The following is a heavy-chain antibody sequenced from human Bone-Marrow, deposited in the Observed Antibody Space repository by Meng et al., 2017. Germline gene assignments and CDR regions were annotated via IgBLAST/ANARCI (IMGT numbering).Heavy chain of an antibody. CDR3: ARGYCSTTSCYNRYFDY. CDR2: IYYTGST. Sequence: QPQRQEAGPGLVRPSEARARTGSVAGGSISTSGYSWGWIRQPPGKGLEWIGSIYYTGSTYYNPALKSRVTISLDTSKNQFSLNLSSVTAADTAVYYCARGYCSTTSCYNRYFDYWGLGTLVTVSS. V-gene: IGHV4-39*01. CDR1: GGSISTSGYS. J-gene: IGHJ4*02. D-gene: IGHD2-2*02.